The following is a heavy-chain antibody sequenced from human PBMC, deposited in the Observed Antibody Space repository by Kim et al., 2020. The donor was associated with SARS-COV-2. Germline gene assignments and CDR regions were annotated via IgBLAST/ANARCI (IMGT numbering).Heavy chain of an antibody. D-gene: IGHD6-13*01. Sequence: GGSLRLSCAASGFTFSSYAMSWVRQAPGKGLEWVSVIYSGGSSTYYADSVKGRFTISRDNSKNTLYLKMNRLRAEDTAVYYCATLSTRIAAARGDLDYWGQGTLVTVSS. V-gene: IGHV3-23*03. J-gene: IGHJ4*02. CDR3: ATLSTRIAAARGDLDY. CDR1: GFTFSSYA. CDR2: IYSGGSST.